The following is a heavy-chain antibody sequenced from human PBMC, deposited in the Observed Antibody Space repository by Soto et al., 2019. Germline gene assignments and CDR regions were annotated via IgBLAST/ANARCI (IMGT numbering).Heavy chain of an antibody. CDR3: AREGIAAALAY. V-gene: IGHV3-21*01. CDR2: ISSSSSDI. CDR1: GFTFSSYS. J-gene: IGHJ4*02. D-gene: IGHD6-13*01. Sequence: EVQLVESGGGLVKPGGSLRLSCAASGFTFSSYSMNWVRQAPGKGLEWVSSISSSSSDIYYADSVKGRLTIPRDNAKNSLYLQVSSLRGEDAAVYYCAREGIAAALAYWGQGTLVTVSS.